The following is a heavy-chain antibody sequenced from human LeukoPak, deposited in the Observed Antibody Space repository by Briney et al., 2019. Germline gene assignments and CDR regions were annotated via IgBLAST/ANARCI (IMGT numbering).Heavy chain of an antibody. Sequence: PAGSLRLSCSASGFTFSSYWMSWVRQAPGKGLEWVANMKQDGSEKYYVDSVKGRFTISRGNAEKSLYMQMNSLRVEDTAVYYCARDDGMRTVDYCGQGTLVMVSS. CDR2: MKQDGSEK. CDR1: GFTFSSYW. D-gene: IGHD1-14*01. V-gene: IGHV3-7*01. CDR3: ARDDGMRTVDY. J-gene: IGHJ4*02.